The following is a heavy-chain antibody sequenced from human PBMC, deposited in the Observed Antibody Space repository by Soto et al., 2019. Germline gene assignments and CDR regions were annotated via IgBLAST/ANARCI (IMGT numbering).Heavy chain of an antibody. CDR2: ISSSSSTI. D-gene: IGHD6-19*01. J-gene: IGHJ4*02. Sequence: EVQLVESGGGLVQPGGSLRLSCAASGFTFSSYSMNWVRQAPGKGLEWVSYISSSSSTIYYADSVKGRFTISRDNAKNSLYLQMNSLRAEDTAVYYCAREGQQWRNDYWGQGTLVTVSS. CDR1: GFTFSSYS. CDR3: AREGQQWRNDY. V-gene: IGHV3-48*01.